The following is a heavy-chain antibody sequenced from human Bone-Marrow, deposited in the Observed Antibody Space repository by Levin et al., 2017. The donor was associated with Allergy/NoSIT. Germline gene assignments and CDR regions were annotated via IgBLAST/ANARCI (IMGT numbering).Heavy chain of an antibody. CDR1: GYTFTSYD. CDR3: ARGDNQRYCSSTSCHYYYYYGMDV. CDR2: MNPNSGNT. Sequence: ASVKVSCKASGYTFTSYDINWVRQATGQGLEWMGWMNPNSGNTGYAQKFQGRVTMTRNTSISTAYMELSSLRSEDTAVYYCARGDNQRYCSSTSCHYYYYYGMDVWGQGTTVTVSS. J-gene: IGHJ6*02. D-gene: IGHD2-2*01. V-gene: IGHV1-8*01.